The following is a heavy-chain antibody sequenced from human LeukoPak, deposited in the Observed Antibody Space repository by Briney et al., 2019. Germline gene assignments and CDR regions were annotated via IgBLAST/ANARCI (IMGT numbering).Heavy chain of an antibody. Sequence: GGSLRLSCADSGFTFSSYGIHGGRQAPGKGLEWVAVISYDGSNKYYADSVKGRFTISRDNSKNTVYLQMDSLRVEYTSVYYCAKDRITMIVVVPFYGMDVWGQGTTVTVSS. CDR3: AKDRITMIVVVPFYGMDV. D-gene: IGHD3-22*01. V-gene: IGHV3-30*18. CDR2: ISYDGSNK. CDR1: GFTFSSYG. J-gene: IGHJ6*02.